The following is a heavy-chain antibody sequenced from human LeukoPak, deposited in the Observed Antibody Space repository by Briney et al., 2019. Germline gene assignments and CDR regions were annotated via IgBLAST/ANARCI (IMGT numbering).Heavy chain of an antibody. CDR3: ARPAYLGYCSSPSCHDAFDI. J-gene: IGHJ3*02. Sequence: KRGESLKISCKGSGYSFTSYWIGWVRQMPGKGLEWMGIIYPGDSDTRYSPSFQGQVTISADKSISTAYLQWSSLKASDTAMYYCARPAYLGYCSSPSCHDAFDIWGQGTMVTVSS. CDR2: IYPGDSDT. V-gene: IGHV5-51*01. CDR1: GYSFTSYW. D-gene: IGHD2-2*01.